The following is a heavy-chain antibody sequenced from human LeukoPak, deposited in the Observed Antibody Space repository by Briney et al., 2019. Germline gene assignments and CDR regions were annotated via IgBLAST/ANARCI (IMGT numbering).Heavy chain of an antibody. CDR2: ISSSSRYI. CDR3: ARVMGYSSSWYDY. Sequence: PGGSLRLSCAVSGFTFSSYSMNWVRQAPGKGRGWVSSISSSSRYIYYADSVKGRFTISRDNAKNSLYLQMNSLRAEGTAVYYCARVMGYSSSWYDYWGQGTLVTVSS. D-gene: IGHD6-13*01. CDR1: GFTFSSYS. J-gene: IGHJ4*02. V-gene: IGHV3-21*01.